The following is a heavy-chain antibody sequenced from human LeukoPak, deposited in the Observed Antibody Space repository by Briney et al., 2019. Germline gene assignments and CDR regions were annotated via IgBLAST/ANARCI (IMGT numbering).Heavy chain of an antibody. Sequence: SETLSLTCAVYGGSFSGYYWSWIRQPPGKGLEWIGYIYYSGSTNYNPSLKSRVTISVDTSKNQFSLKLSSVTAADTAVYYCAAYLLCSSTSCYQYYFDYWGQGTLVTVSS. CDR2: IYYSGST. D-gene: IGHD2-2*01. J-gene: IGHJ4*02. V-gene: IGHV4-59*01. CDR3: AAYLLCSSTSCYQYYFDY. CDR1: GGSFSGYY.